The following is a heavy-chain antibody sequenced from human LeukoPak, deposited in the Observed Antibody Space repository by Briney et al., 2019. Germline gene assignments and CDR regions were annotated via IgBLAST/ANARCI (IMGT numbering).Heavy chain of an antibody. CDR2: IYYSGNT. D-gene: IGHD1-26*01. V-gene: IGHV4-59*01. J-gene: IGHJ4*02. CDR1: GGSISTYY. Sequence: PSETLSLTCSVSGGSISTYYWSWIRQPPGKVLEWIGYIYYSGNTNYNPSLKSRLTISVDTSKNQFSLKLSSVTAADTAVYHCARVGAGSFDYWGQGSLVTVSS. CDR3: ARVGAGSFDY.